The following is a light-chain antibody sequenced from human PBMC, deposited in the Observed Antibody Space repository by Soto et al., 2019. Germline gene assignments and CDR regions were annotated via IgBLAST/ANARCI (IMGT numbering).Light chain of an antibody. V-gene: IGKV3-20*01. J-gene: IGKJ1*01. Sequence: EVVLTQSPATLSLSPGERATLSCRASQSVSSNLAWYQQKPGQAPRLLIYGASTRATGIPARFSGSGSGTDFTLTISRLEPEEFAVYYCQQYGSSRTFGQGTKVDIK. CDR1: QSVSSN. CDR3: QQYGSSRT. CDR2: GAS.